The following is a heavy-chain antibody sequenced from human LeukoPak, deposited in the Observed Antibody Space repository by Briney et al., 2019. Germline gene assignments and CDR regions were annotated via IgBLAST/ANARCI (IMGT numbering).Heavy chain of an antibody. CDR2: ISGSGGST. CDR1: GFTFSNSA. V-gene: IGHV3-23*01. Sequence: PGGSLRLSCAASGFTFSNSAMSWVRQAPGKGLEWVSVISGSGGSTYYADSVKGRFTLSRDNSKNTLYLQMNSLRDEDTAVYYCARDYGSHGEYFDYWGQGTLVTVSS. D-gene: IGHD3-10*01. J-gene: IGHJ4*02. CDR3: ARDYGSHGEYFDY.